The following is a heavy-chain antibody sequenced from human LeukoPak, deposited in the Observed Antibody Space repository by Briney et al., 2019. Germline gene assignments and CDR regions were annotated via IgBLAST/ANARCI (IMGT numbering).Heavy chain of an antibody. CDR2: ISGGSTL. V-gene: IGHV3-23*01. J-gene: IGHJ4*02. D-gene: IGHD3-22*01. CDR1: GFTFSSYA. CDR3: AKSRRDYDSSGYHSLDY. Sequence: GGSLRLSCAASGFTFSSYAMKWVRQAPGKGLEWVSSISGGSTLYYADSVRGRFTISRDNAKNTLFLAMNSLRAEDTAVYYCAKSRRDYDSSGYHSLDYWGRGTLVTVSS.